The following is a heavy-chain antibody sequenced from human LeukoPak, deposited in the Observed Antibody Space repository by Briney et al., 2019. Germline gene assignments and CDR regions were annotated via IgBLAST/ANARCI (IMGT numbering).Heavy chain of an antibody. J-gene: IGHJ1*01. D-gene: IGHD4-17*01. V-gene: IGHV3-23*01. Sequence: GGSLRLSCAASGFTFSSYAMSWVRQTPGKGLEWVSAISGSGGSTYYADSVKGRFTVSRDNSKNTLYLQMNSLRAEDTAVYYCAKVCQPYYGDGVLQHWGQGTLVTVSS. CDR3: AKVCQPYYGDGVLQH. CDR1: GFTFSSYA. CDR2: ISGSGGST.